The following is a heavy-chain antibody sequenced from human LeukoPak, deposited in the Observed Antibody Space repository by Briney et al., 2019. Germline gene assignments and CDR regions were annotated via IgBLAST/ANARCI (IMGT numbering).Heavy chain of an antibody. CDR2: MYYSGST. J-gene: IGHJ4*02. CDR1: VGSISSYY. D-gene: IGHD3-10*01. CDR3: ARGYGSGSYSHFDY. Sequence: SETLSLTCTVSVGSISSYYWSWIRQPPGKGLEWIGYMYYSGSTNYNPSLKSRVTISVDTSKNQFPLKLSSVTAADTAVYYCARGYGSGSYSHFDYWGQGTLVTVSS. V-gene: IGHV4-59*01.